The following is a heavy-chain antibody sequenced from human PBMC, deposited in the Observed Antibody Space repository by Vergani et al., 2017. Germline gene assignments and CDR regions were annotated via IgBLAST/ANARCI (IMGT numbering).Heavy chain of an antibody. Sequence: QVQLVQSGAEVKKPGSSVKVSCKASGGTFSSYAISWVRQAPGQGLEWMGRIIPILGIANYAQKFQGRVTITADKSTSTAYMELSSLRSEDTAVYYCAREPECSSSHYYYGMDVWGQGTTVTVSS. V-gene: IGHV1-69*04. D-gene: IGHD6-6*01. CDR3: AREPECSSSHYYYGMDV. J-gene: IGHJ6*02. CDR2: IIPILGIA. CDR1: GGTFSSYA.